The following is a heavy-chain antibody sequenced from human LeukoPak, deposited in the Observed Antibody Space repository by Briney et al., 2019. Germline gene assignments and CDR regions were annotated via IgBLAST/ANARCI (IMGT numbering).Heavy chain of an antibody. V-gene: IGHV4-34*01. Sequence: PSETLSPTCAVYGGSFSGYYWSWIRQPPGKGLEWIGEINHSGSTNYNPSLKSRVTISVDTSKNQFSLKLSSVTAADTAVYYCARGEPGIAAAVEEDRRGLSPSINWFDPWGQGTLVTVSS. CDR1: GGSFSGYY. CDR3: ARGEPGIAAAVEEDRRGLSPSINWFDP. D-gene: IGHD6-13*01. J-gene: IGHJ5*02. CDR2: INHSGST.